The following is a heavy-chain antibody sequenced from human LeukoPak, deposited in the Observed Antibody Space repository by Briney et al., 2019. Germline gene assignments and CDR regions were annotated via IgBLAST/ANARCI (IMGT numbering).Heavy chain of an antibody. V-gene: IGHV3-7*03. D-gene: IGHD5/OR15-5a*01. Sequence: PGGSLRLSCAASGFGFSGAWMSWVRQAPGKGLEWVANIKQDGSEKYYVDSVKGRFTISRDNAKNSLYLQMNSLRAEDTAVYYCARDPLPDYYYGMDVWGQGTTVTVSS. CDR2: IKQDGSEK. CDR3: ARDPLPDYYYGMDV. CDR1: GFGFSGAW. J-gene: IGHJ6*02.